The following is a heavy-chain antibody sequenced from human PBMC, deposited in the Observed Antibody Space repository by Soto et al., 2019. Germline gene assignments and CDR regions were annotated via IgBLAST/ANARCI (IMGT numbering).Heavy chain of an antibody. D-gene: IGHD3-16*01. CDR1: GFTLSSYW. CDR3: ARDRAPMLYDI. CDR2: INSDGSST. Sequence: GGSLRLSCAASGFTLSSYWMHWVRQAPGKGLLCVSRINSDGSSTSYADSVKGRFTISRDNAKNTLYLQMNSLRAEDTAVYYCARDRAPMLYDIWGQGTMVTV. J-gene: IGHJ3*02. V-gene: IGHV3-74*01.